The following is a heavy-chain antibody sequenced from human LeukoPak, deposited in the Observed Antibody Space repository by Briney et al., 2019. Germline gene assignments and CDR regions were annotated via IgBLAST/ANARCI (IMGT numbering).Heavy chain of an antibody. Sequence: SETLSLTCAVYGESFSGYYWSWIRQPPGKGLEWIGEISHSGSTNYNPSLKSRVIISVDTSKNQFSLKLSSVTAADTAVNYCAREKVRGSGSPPLYYYYGMGVWGKGTTVTVSS. CDR3: AREKVRGSGSPPLYYYYGMGV. D-gene: IGHD3-10*01. CDR1: GESFSGYY. V-gene: IGHV4-34*01. J-gene: IGHJ6*04. CDR2: ISHSGST.